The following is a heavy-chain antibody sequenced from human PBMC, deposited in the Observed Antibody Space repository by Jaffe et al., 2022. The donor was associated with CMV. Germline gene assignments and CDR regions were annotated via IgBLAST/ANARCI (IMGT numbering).Heavy chain of an antibody. V-gene: IGHV4-59*01. Sequence: QVQLQESGPGLVKPSETLSLTCTVSGGSISSYYWSWIRQPPGKGLEWIGYIYYSGSTNYNPSLKSRVTISVDTSKNQFSLKLSSVTAADTAVYYCARDRPTGYGALRWYYFDYWGQGTLVTVSS. CDR3: ARDRPTGYGALRWYYFDY. D-gene: IGHD1-26*01. CDR2: IYYSGST. J-gene: IGHJ4*02. CDR1: GGSISSYY.